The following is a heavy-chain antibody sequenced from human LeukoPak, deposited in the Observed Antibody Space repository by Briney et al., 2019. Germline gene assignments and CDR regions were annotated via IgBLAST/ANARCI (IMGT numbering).Heavy chain of an antibody. D-gene: IGHD3-10*02. J-gene: IGHJ6*04. CDR1: GFTFSSYE. CDR2: ISSSGSTM. V-gene: IGHV3-48*03. Sequence: GGSLRLSCAASGFTFSSYEMNWVRQAPGKGLEWVSYISSSGSTMYYADSVKGRFTISRDNAKNSLSLQMNSLRAEDTAVYYCAELGITMIGGVWGKGTTVTISS. CDR3: AELGITMIGGV.